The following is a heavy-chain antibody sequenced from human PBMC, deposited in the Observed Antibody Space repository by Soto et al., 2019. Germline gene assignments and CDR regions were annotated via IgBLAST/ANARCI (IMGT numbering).Heavy chain of an antibody. CDR3: TRRFSDGWYSDY. CDR1: GLIFSGYG. V-gene: IGHV3-33*01. D-gene: IGHD6-19*01. J-gene: IGHJ4*02. Sequence: QVQLVESGGGVVQPGRSLRPSCAAAGLIFSGYGMHWVRQAPGKGLEWVAVIWYDGRNENYADSVKGRFTISRDNSKNTLYLQMNSLRAEDTAVYYCTRRFSDGWYSDYWGQGTLVTVSS. CDR2: IWYDGRNE.